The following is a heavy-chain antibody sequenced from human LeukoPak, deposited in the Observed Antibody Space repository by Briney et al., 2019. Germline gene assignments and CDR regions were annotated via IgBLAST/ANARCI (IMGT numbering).Heavy chain of an antibody. D-gene: IGHD4-23*01. CDR1: GGSINSYY. CDR2: IYSSGST. CDR3: ARGGKATVVTM. J-gene: IGHJ4*02. V-gene: IGHV4-4*07. Sequence: SETLSLTCTVSGGSINSYYWSWIRQLAGKGLEWIGRIYSSGSTNYNSSLKSRVSMSVDTSKNQFSLKLTSVTAADTAVYYCARGGKATVVTMWGQGILVTVSS.